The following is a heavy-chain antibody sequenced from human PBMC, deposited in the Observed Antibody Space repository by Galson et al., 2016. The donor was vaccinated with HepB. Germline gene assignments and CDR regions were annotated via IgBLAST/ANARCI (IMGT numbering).Heavy chain of an antibody. D-gene: IGHD5-24*01. V-gene: IGHV3-21*01. CDR1: GFTLSGYS. CDR2: ISSSSNYK. Sequence: SLRLSCAASGFTLSGYSMNWVRQAPGKGLEWVSSISSSSNYKYQADSLKGRFTISRDNAKNSLYPQMNSLRAEDTAVYYCARLDDYTSSYDQWGRGTLVTVFS. J-gene: IGHJ4*02. CDR3: ARLDDYTSSYDQ.